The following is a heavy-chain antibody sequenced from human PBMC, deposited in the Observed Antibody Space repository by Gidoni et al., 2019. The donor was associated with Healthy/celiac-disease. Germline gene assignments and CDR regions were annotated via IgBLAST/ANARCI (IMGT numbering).Heavy chain of an antibody. J-gene: IGHJ4*02. CDR2: IYYSGST. D-gene: IGHD3-3*01. CDR3: AREGREYDFWSGYVGRYYFDY. V-gene: IGHV4-59*01. Sequence: QVQLQESGPGLVKPSETLSLTCTVSGGSISSYYWSWIRKPPGKVLEWIGYIYYSGSTNYNSSLKSRVTISVDTAKNQFSLKLSSVTAADTAVYYCAREGREYDFWSGYVGRYYFDYWGQGTLVTVSS. CDR1: GGSISSYY.